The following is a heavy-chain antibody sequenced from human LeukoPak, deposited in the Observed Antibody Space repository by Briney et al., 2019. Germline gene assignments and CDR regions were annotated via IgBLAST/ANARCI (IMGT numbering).Heavy chain of an antibody. V-gene: IGHV4-4*02. CDR3: ARRSRYYGSGSYYTVFGPIDY. Sequence: PSETLSLTCAVSGGSISSSNWWNWVRQPPGKGLEWIGQIYHSGSTDYNPSLKSRVTISVDTSKNQFSLKLSSVTAADTAVYYCARRSRYYGSGSYYTVFGPIDYWGQGTLVTVSS. D-gene: IGHD3-10*01. CDR1: GGSISSSNW. CDR2: IYHSGST. J-gene: IGHJ4*02.